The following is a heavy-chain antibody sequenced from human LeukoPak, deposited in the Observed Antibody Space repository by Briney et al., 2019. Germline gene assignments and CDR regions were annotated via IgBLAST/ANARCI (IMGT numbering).Heavy chain of an antibody. D-gene: IGHD6-25*01. J-gene: IGHJ4*02. CDR3: ARDESGGGVPLYYFNY. V-gene: IGHV3-30*04. CDR2: ISYDGSNK. CDR1: GFTFSSYA. Sequence: PGRSLRLSCAASGFTFSSYAMHWVRQAPGKGLEWVAVISYDGSNKYSADSVKGRFTISRDNSKNTLYLQMNSLRVEDTAIYYCARDESGGGVPLYYFNYWGQGTLVTVSS.